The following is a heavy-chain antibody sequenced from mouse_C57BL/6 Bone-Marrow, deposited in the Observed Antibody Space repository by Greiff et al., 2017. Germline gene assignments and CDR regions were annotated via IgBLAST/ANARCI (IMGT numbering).Heavy chain of an antibody. CDR3: ASLIATVVGDV. Sequence: QVQLQQSGPELVKPGASVKISCKASGYAFSSSWMNWVKQRPGKGLEWIGRIYPGDGDTNYNGKFKGKATLTADKSSSTAYMQLSSLTSEESAVYFCASLIATVVGDVWGTGTTVTVAS. CDR2: IYPGDGDT. J-gene: IGHJ1*03. V-gene: IGHV1-82*01. CDR1: GYAFSSSW. D-gene: IGHD1-1*01.